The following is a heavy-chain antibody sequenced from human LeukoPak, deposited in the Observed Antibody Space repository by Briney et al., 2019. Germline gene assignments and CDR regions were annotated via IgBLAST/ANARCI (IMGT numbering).Heavy chain of an antibody. CDR1: GGSISSSSYY. Sequence: PSETLSLTCTVSGGSISSSSYYWGWIRQPPGKGLQWIGSIYYSGSTYYNPSLKSRVTISVDTSKNQFSLKLSSVTAADTAVYYCARDTISSSWLNDAFDIWGQGTMVTVSS. CDR3: ARDTISSSWLNDAFDI. D-gene: IGHD6-13*01. CDR2: IYYSGST. V-gene: IGHV4-39*07. J-gene: IGHJ3*02.